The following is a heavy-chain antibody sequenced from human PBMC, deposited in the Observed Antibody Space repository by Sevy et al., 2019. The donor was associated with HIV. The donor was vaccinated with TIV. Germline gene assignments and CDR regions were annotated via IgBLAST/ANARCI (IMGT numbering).Heavy chain of an antibody. CDR2: IRAYNGNT. J-gene: IGHJ4*02. CDR1: GYTFTSYG. V-gene: IGHV1-18*01. D-gene: IGHD3-9*01. CDR3: AREKYDILTGYYYFDY. Sequence: ASVKVSCKASGYTFTSYGISWVRQAPGQGLEWMGWIRAYNGNTNYAQKLQGRVTMTTDTSTSTAYMELRSLRSDDTAVYYCAREKYDILTGYYYFDYWGQGTLVTVSS.